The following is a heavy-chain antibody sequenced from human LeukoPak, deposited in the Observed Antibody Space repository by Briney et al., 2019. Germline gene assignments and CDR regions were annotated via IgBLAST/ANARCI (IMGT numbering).Heavy chain of an antibody. V-gene: IGHV4-30-4*08. CDR1: GGSMSSNTYY. Sequence: SETLSLTCTVSGGSMSSNTYYWAWIRQPPGKGLEWIGYIYYSGSTYYNPSLKSRVTISVDTSKNQFSLKLSSVTAADTAVYYCARERNSGYHGSAFDIWGQGTMVTVSS. CDR2: IYYSGST. D-gene: IGHD5-12*01. J-gene: IGHJ3*02. CDR3: ARERNSGYHGSAFDI.